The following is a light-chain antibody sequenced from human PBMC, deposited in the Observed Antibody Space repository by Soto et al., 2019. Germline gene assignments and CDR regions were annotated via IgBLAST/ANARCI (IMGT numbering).Light chain of an antibody. Sequence: SALTQPASVSGSPGRSIAISCAGTSSDVGGYNYVSWYQQHPGKAPKLIIYDVTNRPSGVSNRFSGSKSGNTASLTISGLQAEDEADYYCGSYTSSSTYVFGTGTQLTVL. V-gene: IGLV2-14*01. J-gene: IGLJ1*01. CDR2: DVT. CDR1: SSDVGGYNY. CDR3: GSYTSSSTYV.